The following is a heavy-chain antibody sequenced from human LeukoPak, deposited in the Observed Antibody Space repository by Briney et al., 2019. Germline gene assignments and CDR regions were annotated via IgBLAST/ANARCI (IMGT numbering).Heavy chain of an antibody. CDR2: INSNGSST. D-gene: IGHD1-26*01. CDR1: GFTFSSYW. J-gene: IGHJ1*01. Sequence: GGSLRLSCAASGFTFSSYWMHWVRQAPGKGLEWVSCINSNGSSTSYADSVKGRFTISRDNAKNTLYLQMNSLRAEDTAVYYCATEVRAMSRYLQHWGQGTTVTVSS. V-gene: IGHV3-74*01. CDR3: ATEVRAMSRYLQH.